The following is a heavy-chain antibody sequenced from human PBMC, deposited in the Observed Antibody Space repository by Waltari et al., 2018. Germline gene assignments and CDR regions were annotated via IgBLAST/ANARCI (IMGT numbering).Heavy chain of an antibody. CDR1: GGSFSGYY. Sequence: QVQLQQWGAGLLKPSETLSLTCAVYGGSFSGYYWSWIRQPPGKGLEWIGEINHSGNTNYNPSLKSRVTISVDTSKNQFSLKLSSVTAADTAVYYCARRRTYDSGLGYWGQGTLVTVSS. J-gene: IGHJ4*02. D-gene: IGHD5-12*01. CDR3: ARRRTYDSGLGY. V-gene: IGHV4-34*01. CDR2: INHSGNT.